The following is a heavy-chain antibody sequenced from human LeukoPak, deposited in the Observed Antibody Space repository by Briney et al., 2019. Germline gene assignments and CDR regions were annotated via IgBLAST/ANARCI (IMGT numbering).Heavy chain of an antibody. V-gene: IGHV1-8*02. J-gene: IGHJ4*02. CDR3: AKGCGGDCSYFDY. CDR1: GYTFTNYG. CDR2: MNPNSGNT. D-gene: IGHD2-21*02. Sequence: GASVKVSCKASGYTFTNYGISWVRQATGQGLEWMGWMNPNSGNTGYAQKFQGRVTMTRNTSISTAYMELSSLRSEDTAVYYCAKGCGGDCSYFDYWGQGTLVTVSS.